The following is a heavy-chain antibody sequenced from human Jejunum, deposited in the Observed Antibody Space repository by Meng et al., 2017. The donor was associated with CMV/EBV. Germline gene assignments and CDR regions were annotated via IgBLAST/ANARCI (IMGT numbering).Heavy chain of an antibody. CDR2: INSDGIAT. CDR1: GFPFSGYS. V-gene: IGHV3-74*01. D-gene: IGHD4-11*01. J-gene: IGHJ4*02. Sequence: GFPFSGYSMNWVRQAPVKGLVWVSRINSDGIATNYADSVKGRFTISRDNAKNTLFLQMDGLRAEDTALYYCARGFGTEFYSPPYYWSQGTLVTVSS. CDR3: ARGFGTEFYSPPYY.